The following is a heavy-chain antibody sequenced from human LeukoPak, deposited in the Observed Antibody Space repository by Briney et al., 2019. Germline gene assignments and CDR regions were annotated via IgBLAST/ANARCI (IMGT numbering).Heavy chain of an antibody. J-gene: IGHJ4*02. CDR1: GFTFSTYS. CDR3: ARRNSDSCLDY. D-gene: IGHD4-11*01. V-gene: IGHV3-23*01. CDR2: ISDSGGTT. Sequence: PGGSLRLSRAASGFTFSTYSLSWLRPDPGKGLEWVSTISDSGGTTYYGDSVKGRFTITRDNSKNTLYLQMNSLRAEDTAVYYCARRNSDSCLDYWGQGTLVTVSS.